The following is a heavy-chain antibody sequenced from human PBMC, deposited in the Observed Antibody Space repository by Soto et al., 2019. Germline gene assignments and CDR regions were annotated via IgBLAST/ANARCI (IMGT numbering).Heavy chain of an antibody. CDR1: SGSITSSNW. Sequence: QVQLQESGPGLVKPSGTLSLTCAISSGSITSSNWWSWVRQPPGKGLEWIGEVYHGGSTNYNPSLKSRLTISVDRSQTQFSLRLNSVTAADTAVYFCASHLIMPGTRGFDYWGQGSLVTVSS. V-gene: IGHV4-4*02. CDR3: ASHLIMPGTRGFDY. J-gene: IGHJ4*02. CDR2: VYHGGST. D-gene: IGHD6-13*01.